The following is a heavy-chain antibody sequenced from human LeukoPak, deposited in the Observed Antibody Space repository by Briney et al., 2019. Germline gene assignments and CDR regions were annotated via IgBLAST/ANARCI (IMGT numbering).Heavy chain of an antibody. CDR3: ARHSYYYDSSGYYVDY. CDR1: GGSFSGYY. CDR2: INHSGST. Sequence: SETLSLTCAVYGGSFSGYYWSWIRQPPGKGLEWIGEINHSGSTNYNPSLKSRVTISVDTSKNQFSLKLSSVTAADTAVYYCARHSYYYDSSGYYVDYWGQGTLVTVSS. D-gene: IGHD3-22*01. V-gene: IGHV4-34*01. J-gene: IGHJ4*02.